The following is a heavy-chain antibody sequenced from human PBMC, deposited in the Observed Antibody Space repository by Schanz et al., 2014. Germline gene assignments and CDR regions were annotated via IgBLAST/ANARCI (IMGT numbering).Heavy chain of an antibody. CDR2: ISSSSSTR. V-gene: IGHV3-48*01. J-gene: IGHJ4*02. Sequence: EVQLVESGGGLVQPGGSLRLSCTASGFTFSSYSMNWVRQAPGKGLEWVSYISSSSSTRYYADSVKGRFTISRDNAKNSLFLQMNSLRAEDTALYYCVRDELLWFGEVLSLDYWGQGALVTVSS. D-gene: IGHD3-10*01. CDR1: GFTFSSYS. CDR3: VRDELLWFGEVLSLDY.